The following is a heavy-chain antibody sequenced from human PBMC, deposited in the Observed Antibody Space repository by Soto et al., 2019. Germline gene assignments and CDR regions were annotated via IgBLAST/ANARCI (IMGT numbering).Heavy chain of an antibody. J-gene: IGHJ3*02. CDR2: IMPVFGTP. CDR1: GGSFSSYT. V-gene: IGHV1-69*01. D-gene: IGHD3-16*01. Sequence: QVLLVQSGAEVKKPGSSVKVSCKAAGGSFSSYTVSWVRQAPGQGLDYMGGIMPVFGTPTYTEKFQGRITMTADGSTGTAYMELSSLKSDDTAVYYCARGVTANYMGGDAFAIWGQGTMVTVSS. CDR3: ARGVTANYMGGDAFAI.